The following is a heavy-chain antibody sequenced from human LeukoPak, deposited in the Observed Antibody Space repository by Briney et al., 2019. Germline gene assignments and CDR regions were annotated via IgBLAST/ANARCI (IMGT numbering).Heavy chain of an antibody. J-gene: IGHJ4*02. CDR3: ARIPGRPVVVPASIDY. V-gene: IGHV1-18*01. D-gene: IGHD2-2*01. Sequence: SAYNGNTKYAQKLQGRVTMTTDTSTSTAYMELRSLTSDDTAVYYCARIPGRPVVVPASIDYWGQGTLVTVSS. CDR2: SAYNGNT.